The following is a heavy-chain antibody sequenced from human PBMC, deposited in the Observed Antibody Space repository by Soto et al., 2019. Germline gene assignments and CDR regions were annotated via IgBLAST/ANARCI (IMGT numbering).Heavy chain of an antibody. CDR2: VSAGGDMT. J-gene: IGHJ6*02. CDR3: ARGDRGGSGSPASYYYSGLDV. Sequence: GGSLRLSCAASGFTFSSYAMSWVRQAPGKGLEWVSSVSAGGDMTYYSDSVKGRFTISRDNSNNALFLQMNSLRIEDTALYYCARGDRGGSGSPASYYYSGLDVWGQGATVTVSS. V-gene: IGHV3-23*01. D-gene: IGHD3-10*01. CDR1: GFTFSSYA.